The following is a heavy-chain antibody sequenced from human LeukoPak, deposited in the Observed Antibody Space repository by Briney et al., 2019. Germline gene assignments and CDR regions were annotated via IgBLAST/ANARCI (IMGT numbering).Heavy chain of an antibody. Sequence: PSETLSLTCTVSGGSISSYYWSWIRQPPGKGLEWIGYIYYSGSTNYNPSLKSRVTISVDTSKNQFSLKPSSVTAADTAVYYCARDIGSSGLDNWFDPWGQGTLVTVSS. CDR3: ARDIGSSGLDNWFDP. CDR1: GGSISSYY. CDR2: IYYSGST. J-gene: IGHJ5*02. D-gene: IGHD3-22*01. V-gene: IGHV4-59*01.